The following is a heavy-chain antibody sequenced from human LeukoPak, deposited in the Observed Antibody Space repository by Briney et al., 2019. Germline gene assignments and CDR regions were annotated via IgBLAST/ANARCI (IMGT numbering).Heavy chain of an antibody. CDR2: IYHSGST. Sequence: SETLSLTCTVSGDSIGSYFWSWVRQSPGKGLEWIGHIYHSGSTNYKPSLKSRVTISIDTSKNQFSLKLTSVTSADTAVYYCARGAYDFWSGSRTFDYWGQGTLVTVSS. CDR3: ARGAYDFWSGSRTFDY. V-gene: IGHV4-59*01. J-gene: IGHJ4*02. D-gene: IGHD3-3*01. CDR1: GDSIGSYF.